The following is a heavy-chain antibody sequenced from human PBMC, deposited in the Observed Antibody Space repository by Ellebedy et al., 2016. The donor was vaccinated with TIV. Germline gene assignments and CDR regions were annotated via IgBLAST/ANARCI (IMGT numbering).Heavy chain of an antibody. Sequence: GGSLRLSXAASGFTFRNYVMNWARQAPGKGLEWISDIGNRSSSIRYADSVKGRFIISRDNANNSLSPQMNGLRAEDTAVYYCAREQWPDLDYWGQGTLVTVSS. J-gene: IGHJ4*02. CDR2: IGNRSSSI. CDR1: GFTFRNYV. D-gene: IGHD6-19*01. V-gene: IGHV3-48*04. CDR3: AREQWPDLDY.